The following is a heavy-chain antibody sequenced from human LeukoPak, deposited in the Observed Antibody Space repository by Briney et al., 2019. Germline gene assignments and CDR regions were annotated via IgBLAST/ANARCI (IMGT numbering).Heavy chain of an antibody. CDR1: GYTFTGYY. CDR2: INPNSGGT. CDR3: ARERLRLVPMDV. Sequence: ASVKVPCKASGYTFTGYYMHWVRQAPGQGLEWMGWINPNSGGTNYAQKFQGRVTMTRDTSISTAYMELSRLRSDDTAVYYCARERLRLVPMDVWGKGTSVTVSS. V-gene: IGHV1-2*02. J-gene: IGHJ6*04. D-gene: IGHD5-12*01.